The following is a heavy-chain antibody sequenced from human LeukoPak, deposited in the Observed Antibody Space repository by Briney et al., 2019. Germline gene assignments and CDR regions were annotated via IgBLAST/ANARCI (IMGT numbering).Heavy chain of an antibody. D-gene: IGHD4-11*01. CDR1: GFTFSSYA. Sequence: GGSLRLSCAASGFTFSSYAMHWVRQAPGKGLEWVAVISYDGSNKYYADSVKGRFTISRDNSKNTLYLQMNSLRAEDTAVYYCARGVPVTTTLDYWGQGTLVTVSS. CDR2: ISYDGSNK. CDR3: ARGVPVTTTLDY. J-gene: IGHJ4*02. V-gene: IGHV3-30-3*01.